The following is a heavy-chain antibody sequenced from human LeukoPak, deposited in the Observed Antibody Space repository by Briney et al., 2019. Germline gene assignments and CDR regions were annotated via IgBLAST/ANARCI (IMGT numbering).Heavy chain of an antibody. D-gene: IGHD2-21*02. V-gene: IGHV3-48*03. J-gene: IGHJ4*02. CDR3: ARTMAYCGGDRRACGDY. CDR2: ISSSGSTT. CDR1: GFTFSSYE. Sequence: GGSLRLSCAASGFTFSSYEMNWVRQAPGKGLEWVSYISSSGSTTYYADSVKGRFTISRDNAKNSLYLQMNSLRAEDTAVYYCARTMAYCGGDRRACGDYWGQGTLVTVSS.